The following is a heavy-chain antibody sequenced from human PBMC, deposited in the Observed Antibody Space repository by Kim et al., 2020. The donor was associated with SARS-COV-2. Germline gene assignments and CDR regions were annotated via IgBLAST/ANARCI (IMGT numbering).Heavy chain of an antibody. Sequence: GGSLRLSCAASGFTFSNYAVSWVRQAPGKGLEWVSAISGAGDTTYYADSVKGRFTISRDNVKSTLYLQMNNLRADDTATYYCAKSWYSTNWFYFDYWGQGTLVTVSS. CDR2: ISGAGDTT. J-gene: IGHJ4*02. V-gene: IGHV3-23*01. CDR1: GFTFSNYA. D-gene: IGHD6-13*01. CDR3: AKSWYSTNWFYFDY.